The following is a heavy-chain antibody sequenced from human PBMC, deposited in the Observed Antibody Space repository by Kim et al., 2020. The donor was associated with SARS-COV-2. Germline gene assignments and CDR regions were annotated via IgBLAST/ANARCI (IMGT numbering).Heavy chain of an antibody. Sequence: GGSLRLSCVASGFTFREYAMSWVRQAPGKGLQWVSGITGGGLNKYYTDSVKGRFSISRDNSRNTLYLQLNGLRAEDSALYYCSRGGINRWIQPAESWGQGTLVTVSA. CDR1: GFTFREYA. V-gene: IGHV3-23*01. CDR2: ITGGGLNK. D-gene: IGHD2-2*01. CDR3: SRGGINRWIQPAES. J-gene: IGHJ5*02.